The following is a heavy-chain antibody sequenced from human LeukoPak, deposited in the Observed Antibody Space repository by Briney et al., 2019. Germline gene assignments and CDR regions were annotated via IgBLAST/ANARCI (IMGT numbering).Heavy chain of an antibody. V-gene: IGHV3-49*03. D-gene: IGHD2-21*02. J-gene: IGHJ5*02. CDR1: GFTFGDYA. CDR3: LNGDYRGS. Sequence: GGSLRLSCTASGFTFGDYAMSWFRRAPGKGLEWVGRITSNTDGGATDYGTPVKGRFTISRDDSKNTLYLQMSSLKIDDTAVYYCLNGDYRGSWGQGTLVTVSS. CDR2: ITSNTDGGAT.